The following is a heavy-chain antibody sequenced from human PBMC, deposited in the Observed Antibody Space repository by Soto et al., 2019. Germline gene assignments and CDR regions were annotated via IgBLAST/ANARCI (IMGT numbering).Heavy chain of an antibody. CDR1: GVSVSSGSFY. Sequence: QVQLQESGPGLVKPSETLSLTCTVSGVSVSSGSFYWAWIRQPPGKGLEWIGFISYSGTTNYNPSLKSRVTXSVDTSRSQISLMVSSLTXXXXALYYCARGATVTXXXYWGQGTXVXXSS. V-gene: IGHV4-61*01. D-gene: IGHD4-17*01. CDR3: ARGATVTXXXY. J-gene: IGHJ4*02. CDR2: ISYSGTT.